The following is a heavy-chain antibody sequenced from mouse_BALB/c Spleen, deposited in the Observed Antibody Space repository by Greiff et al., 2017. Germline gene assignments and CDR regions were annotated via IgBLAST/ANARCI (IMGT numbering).Heavy chain of an antibody. D-gene: IGHD1-1*01. Sequence: VMLVESGPGLVAPSQSLSITCTVSGFSLTSYGVHWVRQPPGKGLEWLGVIWAGGSTNYNSALMSRLSISKDNSKSQVFLKMNSLQTDDTAMYYCARVRYYGSEAYAMDYWGQGTSVTVSS. J-gene: IGHJ4*01. CDR3: ARVRYYGSEAYAMDY. CDR2: IWAGGST. V-gene: IGHV2-9*02. CDR1: GFSLTSYG.